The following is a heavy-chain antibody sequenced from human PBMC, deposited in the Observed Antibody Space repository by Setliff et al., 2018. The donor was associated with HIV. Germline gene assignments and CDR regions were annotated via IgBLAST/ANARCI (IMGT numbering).Heavy chain of an antibody. D-gene: IGHD2-2*01. CDR2: ISAYNGNT. V-gene: IGHV1-18*01. CDR1: GYTFTSYG. CDR3: ARRVHLTVPAHYYYYMDV. J-gene: IGHJ6*03. Sequence: AASVKVSCKASGYTFTSYGISWVRQAPGQGLEWMGWISAYNGNTNYAQKLQGRVTMTTDTSTSTAYMELRSLRSDDTAVYYCARRVHLTVPAHYYYYMDVWGKGTTVTVSS.